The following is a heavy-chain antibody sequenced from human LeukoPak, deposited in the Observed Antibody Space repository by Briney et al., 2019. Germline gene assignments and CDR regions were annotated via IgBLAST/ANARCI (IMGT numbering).Heavy chain of an antibody. Sequence: GGSLRLSCAASGFSFSSYWMSWMRQAPGKGLEWVANIKFDGNEEYYVDSVKGRFTISRDNAKNSLYLQLNSLRVEDTAVYYCKSGGAAPGSFDYWGQGTLVTVSS. J-gene: IGHJ4*02. CDR1: GFSFSSYW. V-gene: IGHV3-7*01. CDR2: IKFDGNEE. D-gene: IGHD1-1*01. CDR3: KSGGAAPGSFDY.